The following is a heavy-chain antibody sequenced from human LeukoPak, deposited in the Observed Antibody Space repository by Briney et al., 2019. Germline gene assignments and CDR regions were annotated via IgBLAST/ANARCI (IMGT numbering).Heavy chain of an antibody. Sequence: GGSLRLSCAASGFTFSSYSMNWVRQAPGKGLEWVSYISSSSSTIYYADSVKGRFTISRDNAKNSLYLQMNSLRAEDTAVYYCASLGYDFWSGLFLPLGQYFQHWGQGTLVTVSS. CDR2: ISSSSSTI. J-gene: IGHJ1*01. CDR3: ASLGYDFWSGLFLPLGQYFQH. D-gene: IGHD3-3*01. V-gene: IGHV3-48*04. CDR1: GFTFSSYS.